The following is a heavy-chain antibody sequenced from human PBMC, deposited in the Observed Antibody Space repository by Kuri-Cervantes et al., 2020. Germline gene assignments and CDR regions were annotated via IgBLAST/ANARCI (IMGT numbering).Heavy chain of an antibody. CDR2: ISYSGST. CDR1: GGSVSSGSYY. V-gene: IGHV4-61*01. J-gene: IGHJ4*02. D-gene: IGHD3-22*01. Sequence: SETLSLTCTVSGGSVSSGSYYWSWIRQPPGKGLEWIGYISYSGSTNYNPSLKSRVTISLDTSKNQFSLKLSSVTAADAAVYYCARENYYDDSGYYSFDYWGQGNLVTVSS. CDR3: ARENYYDDSGYYSFDY.